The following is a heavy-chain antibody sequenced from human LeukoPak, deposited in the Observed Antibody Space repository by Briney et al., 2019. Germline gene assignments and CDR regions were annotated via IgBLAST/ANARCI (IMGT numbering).Heavy chain of an antibody. D-gene: IGHD3-3*01. V-gene: IGHV3-30-3*01. CDR1: GFSFSSYA. CDR3: ARGGDSWSGYSYGMDV. Sequence: GGSLRLSCAASGFSFSSYAMRWVRQAPGKGLEWVAVISYDGRNEYYADSVKGRFTISRDISKNTLYLQMNSLRPEDTAVYYCARGGDSWSGYSYGMDVWGQGTTVTVSS. CDR2: ISYDGRNE. J-gene: IGHJ6*02.